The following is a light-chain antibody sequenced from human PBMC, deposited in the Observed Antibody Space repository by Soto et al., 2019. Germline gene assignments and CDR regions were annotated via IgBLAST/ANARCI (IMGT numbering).Light chain of an antibody. CDR2: NSH. CDR1: SSNIGSNT. V-gene: IGLV1-44*01. CDR3: AAWDDSLSGYV. J-gene: IGLJ1*01. Sequence: QSVLTQPPSASGTPGQRVTISCSGSSSNIGSNTVNWYQQLPGTAPKLHIYNSHQRPSGVPDRFSGSRSGTSASLAISGLQSEDEVVYYCAAWDDSLSGYVFGTGTKVTVL.